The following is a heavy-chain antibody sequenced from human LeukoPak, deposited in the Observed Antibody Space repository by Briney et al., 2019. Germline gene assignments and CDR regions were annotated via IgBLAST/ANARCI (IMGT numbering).Heavy chain of an antibody. D-gene: IGHD1-1*01. CDR2: ISDSGGST. Sequence: GGSLRLSCSAAGFPFSSYAMHWVRQAPGKGLEYVSAISDSGGSTYYADSVKGRFTTSRDNSKNTLYLQMNSLRVEDTAVYYCARDGTLTAGPFDPWGRGTLVTVSS. CDR3: ARDGTLTAGPFDP. CDR1: GFPFSSYA. V-gene: IGHV3-64*04. J-gene: IGHJ5*02.